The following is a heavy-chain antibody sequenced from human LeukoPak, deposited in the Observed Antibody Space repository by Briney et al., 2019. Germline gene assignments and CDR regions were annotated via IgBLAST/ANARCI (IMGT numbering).Heavy chain of an antibody. Sequence: SETLSLTCTVSGGSISSYYWSWIRQPAGRGLEWIGRIYTSGSTNYNPSLKSRVTMSVDTSKNQFSLKLSSVTAADTAVYYCARGSYYYDSSGYYYDYFDYWGQGTLVTVSS. V-gene: IGHV4-4*07. J-gene: IGHJ4*02. D-gene: IGHD3-22*01. CDR3: ARGSYYYDSSGYYYDYFDY. CDR1: GGSISSYY. CDR2: IYTSGST.